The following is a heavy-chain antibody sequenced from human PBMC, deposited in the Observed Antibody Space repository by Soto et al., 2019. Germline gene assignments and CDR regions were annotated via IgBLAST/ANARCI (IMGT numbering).Heavy chain of an antibody. CDR3: AKLGVVADAFDI. CDR2: ISYDGSNK. D-gene: IGHD3-3*01. CDR1: GFTFSSYG. J-gene: IGHJ3*02. Sequence: SLRLSCAASGFTFSSYGMHWVRQAPGKGLEWVAVISYDGSNKYYADSVKGRFTISRDNSKNTLYLQMNSLRAEDTAVYYCAKLGVVADAFDIWGQGTMVTVSS. V-gene: IGHV3-30*18.